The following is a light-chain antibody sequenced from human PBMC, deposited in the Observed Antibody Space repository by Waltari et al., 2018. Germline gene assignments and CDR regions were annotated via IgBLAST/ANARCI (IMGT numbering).Light chain of an antibody. CDR1: SRDLGGFNS. V-gene: IGLV2-14*03. J-gene: IGLJ2*01. CDR2: DVG. Sequence: QSALTQPASVSGSPGQSITISCTGSSRDLGGFNSVSWYQQRPGKAPQLMIYDVGNRPSGVSDRFSGSKSGNTASLTISGLQAEDEGDYYCTSYGISSTLFGGGTKLTVL. CDR3: TSYGISSTL.